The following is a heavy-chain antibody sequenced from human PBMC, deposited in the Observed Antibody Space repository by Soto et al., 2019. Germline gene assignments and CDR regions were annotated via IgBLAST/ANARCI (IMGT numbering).Heavy chain of an antibody. CDR2: IDDGNGNT. Sequence: QVQLVQSGAEEKKPGASVKVSCKASGYTFTSYAMHWMRQAPGQRLEWKGWIDDGNGNTKNSQKFQGRVTITRDTSASTAYMALTSLRSEDTAVYYCARGHPLPADYWGQGTLVTVSS. CDR1: GYTFTSYA. V-gene: IGHV1-3*05. CDR3: ARGHPLPADY. J-gene: IGHJ4*02. D-gene: IGHD2-21*02.